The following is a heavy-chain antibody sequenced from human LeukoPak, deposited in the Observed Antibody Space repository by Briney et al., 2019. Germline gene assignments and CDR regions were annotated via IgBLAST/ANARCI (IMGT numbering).Heavy chain of an antibody. Sequence: GGSLRLSCAASGFTFSSYAMSWVRQAPGKGLEWVSAISGSGGSTYYADSVKGRFTISRDNAKNSLYLQMNSLRAEDTAVYYCARPLDDYYYGMDVWGQGTTVTVSS. CDR1: GFTFSSYA. D-gene: IGHD5-24*01. CDR3: ARPLDDYYYGMDV. CDR2: ISGSGGST. V-gene: IGHV3-23*01. J-gene: IGHJ6*02.